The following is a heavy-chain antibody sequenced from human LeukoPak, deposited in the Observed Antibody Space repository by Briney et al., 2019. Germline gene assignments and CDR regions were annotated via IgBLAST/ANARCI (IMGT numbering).Heavy chain of an antibody. J-gene: IGHJ4*02. V-gene: IGHV2-5*01. D-gene: IGHD6-13*01. CDR2: IYWNDDK. Sequence: SGPTLVNPTQTLTLTCTFSGFLLTTSGVDVGWIRQPPGKALEWLALIYWNDDKRYSPSLKNRLTITKDTSKNQVVLTMTNMDPVDTATYYCAHLTPKTTYSSFDYWGQGTLVTVSS. CDR3: AHLTPKTTYSSFDY. CDR1: GFLLTTSGVD.